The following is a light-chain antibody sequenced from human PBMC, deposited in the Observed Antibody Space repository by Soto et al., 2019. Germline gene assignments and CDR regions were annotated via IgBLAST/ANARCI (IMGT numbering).Light chain of an antibody. Sequence: DIQMTQSPSSLSASVGDRVTITCRASQSINSYLNWYQQKPGKAPKLLIYAASSLQSGVPSRFSGGGSGTDFTLTISSLQPEDFATYYCQQSYSTPITFGQGTRLEIK. CDR1: QSINSY. CDR3: QQSYSTPIT. CDR2: AAS. J-gene: IGKJ5*01. V-gene: IGKV1-39*01.